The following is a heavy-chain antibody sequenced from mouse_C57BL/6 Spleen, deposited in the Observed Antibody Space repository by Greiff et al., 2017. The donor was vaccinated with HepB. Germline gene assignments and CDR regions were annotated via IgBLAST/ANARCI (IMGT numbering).Heavy chain of an antibody. CDR3: ARRMFTFFDY. Sequence: QVQLQQPGAELVMPGASVKLSCKASGYTFTSYWMHWVKQRPGQGLEWIGEIDPSDSYTNYNQKFKGKSTLTVDKSSSTAYLQLSSLTSEDSAVYYCARRMFTFFDYWGQGTTLTVSS. D-gene: IGHD2-3*01. J-gene: IGHJ2*01. V-gene: IGHV1-69*01. CDR2: IDPSDSYT. CDR1: GYTFTSYW.